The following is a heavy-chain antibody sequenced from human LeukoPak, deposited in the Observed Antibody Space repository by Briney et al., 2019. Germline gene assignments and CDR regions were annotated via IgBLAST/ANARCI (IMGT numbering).Heavy chain of an antibody. Sequence: SETLSLTCSVSGGSVSNSTYYWAWIRQPPGKGLDWVGTIYYSGTTYYNPSLKSRVTISVDTSKNQFSLKLTSVTAADTAVYYCARAVGYYFDNSGPSKTFDYWGQGTLVTVSS. V-gene: IGHV4-39*01. CDR3: ARAVGYYFDNSGPSKTFDY. CDR2: IYYSGTT. D-gene: IGHD3-22*01. J-gene: IGHJ4*02. CDR1: GGSVSNSTYY.